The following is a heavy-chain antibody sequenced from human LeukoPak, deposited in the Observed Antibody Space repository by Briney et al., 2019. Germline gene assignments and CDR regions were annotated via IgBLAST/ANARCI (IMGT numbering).Heavy chain of an antibody. J-gene: IGHJ6*03. CDR2: INPSGGST. D-gene: IGHD3-22*01. V-gene: IGHV1-46*01. Sequence: ASVKVSCKASGYTFTSHYIYWVRQAPGQGLEWMGIINPSGGSTNYAQKFQGRVTMTRDTSTSTVYMELSSLRSEDTAVYYCARGGYDYDSSGYYSSYYYYMDVWGKGTTVTVSS. CDR1: GYTFTSHY. CDR3: ARGGYDYDSSGYYSSYYYYMDV.